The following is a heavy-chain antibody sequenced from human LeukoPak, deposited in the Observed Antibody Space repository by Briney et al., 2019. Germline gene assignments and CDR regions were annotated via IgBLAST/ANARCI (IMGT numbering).Heavy chain of an antibody. D-gene: IGHD3-22*01. Sequence: PGGSLRLSCAASGFTFSSNWMSWVRQAPGKGLEWVANINQDRSVKYYVDSVRGRFTISRDNAKNSVYLQMNSLRAEDTAVYFCARDKDNYDYPPDYWGQGTLVTVSS. CDR2: INQDRSVK. V-gene: IGHV3-7*05. CDR1: GFTFSSNW. J-gene: IGHJ4*02. CDR3: ARDKDNYDYPPDY.